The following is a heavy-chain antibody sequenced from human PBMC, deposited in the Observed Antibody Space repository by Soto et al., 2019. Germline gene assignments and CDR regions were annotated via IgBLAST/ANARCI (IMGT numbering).Heavy chain of an antibody. CDR1: GGSITSGGHY. CDR3: ARGLETYSFGRLTFDS. Sequence: LQESGPGLVKPSQTLSLTCAVSGGSITSGGHYWGWIRQHPGKGLEWLGNIFYSESTYYNPSIESRLTMSLDTAKNQFFLELNSVTAADTAVYYWARGLETYSFGRLTFDSWGQGTLVTVAS. D-gene: IGHD3-3*01. CDR2: IFYSEST. V-gene: IGHV4-31*11. J-gene: IGHJ4*02.